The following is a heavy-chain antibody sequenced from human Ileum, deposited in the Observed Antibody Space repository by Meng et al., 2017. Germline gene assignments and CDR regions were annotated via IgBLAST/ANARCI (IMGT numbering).Heavy chain of an antibody. CDR3: ARHGGYSQDF. V-gene: IGHV4-4*02. Sequence: QAQLQESGPGLVRPSGTLSFTCAFSSGSISSNTYGSCVRQPPGKGLEWIGQISHSGSAYYNPSLKSRVTMSVDKSKSQFSLMLTSVTAEDTAIYYCARHGGYSQDFWGQGTLVTASS. J-gene: IGHJ4*02. CDR2: ISHSGSA. CDR1: SGSISSNTY. D-gene: IGHD4-23*01.